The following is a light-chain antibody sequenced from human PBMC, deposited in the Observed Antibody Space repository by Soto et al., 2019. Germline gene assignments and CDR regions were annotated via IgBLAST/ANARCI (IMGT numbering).Light chain of an antibody. CDR2: DVS. Sequence: QSALTQPASVSGSPGQSITISCTGTSSDIGTYNFVSWYQQHPGKAPKLMTYDVSNRPSGVSNRFSGSKSGNTASLTISGLQAEDEADYYRSSYTASASYVFGTGTKLTVL. J-gene: IGLJ1*01. CDR3: SSYTASASYV. V-gene: IGLV2-14*03. CDR1: SSDIGTYNF.